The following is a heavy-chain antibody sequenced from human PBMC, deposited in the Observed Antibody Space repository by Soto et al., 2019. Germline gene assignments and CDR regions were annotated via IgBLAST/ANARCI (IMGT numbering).Heavy chain of an antibody. V-gene: IGHV4-30-2*01. D-gene: IGHD4-17*01. J-gene: IGHJ4*02. Sequence: QLQLQESGSGLVKPSQTLSLTCAVSGGSISGGGYSWSWIRQPPGKGLEWIGCIYHSGISYYNPSLKSRVTISLDRSKTQLSLKLNSVTAADTAVYFCASYGDYVTFDYWGQGALVTVSS. CDR3: ASYGDYVTFDY. CDR2: IYHSGIS. CDR1: GGSISGGGYS.